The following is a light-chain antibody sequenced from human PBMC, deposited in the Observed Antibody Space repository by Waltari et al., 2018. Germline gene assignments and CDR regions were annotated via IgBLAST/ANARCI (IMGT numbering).Light chain of an antibody. CDR2: VNSDGSQ. V-gene: IGLV4-69*01. Sequence: QLVLTQSPSASASLGASVKLTCTLSSGHSTNVIAWLQKRPEKGPRFVMKVNSDGSQSKGDEVPVRFSGSSSGAERYLTISSLQSEDEADYYCQTGGHGTWVFGGGTKLTVL. J-gene: IGLJ3*02. CDR1: SGHSTNV. CDR3: QTGGHGTWV.